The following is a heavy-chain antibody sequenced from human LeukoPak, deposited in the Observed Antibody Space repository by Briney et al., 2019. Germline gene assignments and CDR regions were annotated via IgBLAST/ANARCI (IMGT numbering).Heavy chain of an antibody. D-gene: IGHD3-22*01. CDR2: ISGSGGST. CDR3: AKDNYYDSSGYYTSWYYLDY. Sequence: PGGSLRLSCAASGFTFSSYAMSWVRQAPGKGLEWVSAISGSGGSTYYADSVKGRFTISRDNSKNTLYLQMNSLRAEDTAVYYCAKDNYYDSSGYYTSWYYLDYWGQGTLVTVSS. CDR1: GFTFSSYA. J-gene: IGHJ4*02. V-gene: IGHV3-23*01.